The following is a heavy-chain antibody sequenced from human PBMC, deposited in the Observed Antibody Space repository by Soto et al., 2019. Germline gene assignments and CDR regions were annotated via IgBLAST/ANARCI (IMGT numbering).Heavy chain of an antibody. CDR3: AARSPSFDY. V-gene: IGHV1-18*01. CDR1: GYTFTSYG. Sequence: QVQLVQSGPEVKKPGASVKVSCKTSGYTFTSYGISWLRQAPGPGLEWMGWISTYKGNTNYAQKFQGKVTLTTHTSTSTANMELTGLRADDTAVYYGAARSPSFDYWGQVSLVAVSS. CDR2: ISTYKGNT. J-gene: IGHJ4*02.